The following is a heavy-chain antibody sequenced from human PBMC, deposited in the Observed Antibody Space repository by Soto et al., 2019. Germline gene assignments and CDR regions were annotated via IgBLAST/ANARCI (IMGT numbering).Heavy chain of an antibody. CDR1: GGSISSYY. Sequence: SETLSLTCTVSGGSISSYYWSWIRQPPGKGLEWIGYIYYSGSTNYNPSLKSRVTISVDTSKNQFSLKLSSVTAADTAVYYCAREVAAAGIFDYWGQGTLVTVSS. CDR3: AREVAAAGIFDY. J-gene: IGHJ4*02. CDR2: IYYSGST. V-gene: IGHV4-59*01. D-gene: IGHD6-13*01.